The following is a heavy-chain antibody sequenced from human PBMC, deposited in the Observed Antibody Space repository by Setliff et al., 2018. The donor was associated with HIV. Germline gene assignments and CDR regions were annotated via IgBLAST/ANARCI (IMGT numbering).Heavy chain of an antibody. Sequence: ASVKVSCKASGYTFSTYSLHWVRQAPGQSLEWMGWINVGKGDTKYTQAFQDRITITRDTSANTAYMELSSLRSDDTAVYFCARGALLAVFDFDHWGHGTLVTVSS. CDR1: GYTFSTYS. V-gene: IGHV1-3*01. CDR3: ARGALLAVFDFDH. CDR2: INVGKGDT. D-gene: IGHD3-3*02. J-gene: IGHJ4*01.